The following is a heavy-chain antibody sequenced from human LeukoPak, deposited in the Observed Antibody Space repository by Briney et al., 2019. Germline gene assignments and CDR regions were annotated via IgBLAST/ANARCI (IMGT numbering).Heavy chain of an antibody. D-gene: IGHD4-23*01. J-gene: IGHJ4*02. CDR1: GGSFSGYY. V-gene: IGHV4-34*01. CDR3: ARGSTVADD. Sequence: NTSETLSLTCAVYGGSFSGYYWSWIRQPPGKGLEWIGEINHSGSTNYNPSLKSRVTTSVDTSKNQFSLKLSSVTAADTAVYYCARGSTVADDWGQGTLVTVSS. CDR2: INHSGST.